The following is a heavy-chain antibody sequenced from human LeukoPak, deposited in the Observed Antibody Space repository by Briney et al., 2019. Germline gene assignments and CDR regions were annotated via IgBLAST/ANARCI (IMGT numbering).Heavy chain of an antibody. D-gene: IGHD6-19*01. Sequence: ASVKVSCKASGGTFSSYAISWVRQAPGQGLEWMGGIIPIFGTANYAQKFQGRVTITTDESTSTAYMELSSLRSEDTAVYYCASNSEIAVAGTWGFDHWGQGTLVTVSS. V-gene: IGHV1-69*05. J-gene: IGHJ4*02. CDR2: IIPIFGTA. CDR3: ASNSEIAVAGTWGFDH. CDR1: GGTFSSYA.